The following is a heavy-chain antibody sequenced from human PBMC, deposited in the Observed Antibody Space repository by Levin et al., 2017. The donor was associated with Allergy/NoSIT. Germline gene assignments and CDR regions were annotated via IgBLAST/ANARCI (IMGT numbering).Heavy chain of an antibody. J-gene: IGHJ3*01. CDR1: GGSFSGHY. CDR2: INHSGST. V-gene: IGHV4-34*01. Sequence: SETLSLTCAVYGGSFSGHYWTWIRQFPGKGLEWIGEINHSGSTTYNPSLKSRVTVSVDTSKNQFSLKLSSVTAADTALYSCARGVATMGTAYDLWGQGTKVTVSS. D-gene: IGHD1-1*01. CDR3: ARGVATMGTAYDL.